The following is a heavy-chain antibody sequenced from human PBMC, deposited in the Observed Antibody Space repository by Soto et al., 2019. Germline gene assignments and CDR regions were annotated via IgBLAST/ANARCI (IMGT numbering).Heavy chain of an antibody. CDR2: IYYRGST. V-gene: IGHV4-59*08. J-gene: IGHJ3*02. CDR1: GGSISSYY. Sequence: QVHLQQSGPGLVKPSETLSLTCTVSGGSISSYYWSWIRQPPGKGLEWIGFIYYRGSTNYNPSLTSRVPISVAPSKNQFSLKLSSVTAADTAVYYCARPYSSGWYAAFDIWGQGTMVTVSS. D-gene: IGHD6-19*01. CDR3: ARPYSSGWYAAFDI.